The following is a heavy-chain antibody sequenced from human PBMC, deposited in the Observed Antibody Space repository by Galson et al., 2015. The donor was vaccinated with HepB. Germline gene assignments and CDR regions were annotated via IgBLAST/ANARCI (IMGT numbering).Heavy chain of an antibody. D-gene: IGHD2-21*01. V-gene: IGHV3-23*01. CDR1: GFTFSTYA. J-gene: IGHJ4*02. CDR3: AKRAAYYFDY. Sequence: SLRLSCAASGFTFSTYAMSWVRQAPGKGLEWVSSIINSGGSTFYADSVKGRFTISRDNSENTLYLQMNSLRAEDTAVYYCAKRAAYYFDYWGQGTLVTVSS. CDR2: IINSGGST.